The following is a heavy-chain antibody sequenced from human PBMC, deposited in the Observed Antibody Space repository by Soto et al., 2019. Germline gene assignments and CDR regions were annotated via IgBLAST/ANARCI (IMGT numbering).Heavy chain of an antibody. D-gene: IGHD6-13*01. Sequence: LSLTCTVSGGSISSYYWSWIRPPPGKGLEWIGYIYYSGSTNYNPSLKSRVTISVDTSKNQISLRLSSVTAADTAVYYCAGQQLANYYYGMDVWGQGTTVTVSS. CDR2: IYYSGST. J-gene: IGHJ6*02. CDR3: AGQQLANYYYGMDV. V-gene: IGHV4-59*01. CDR1: GGSISSYY.